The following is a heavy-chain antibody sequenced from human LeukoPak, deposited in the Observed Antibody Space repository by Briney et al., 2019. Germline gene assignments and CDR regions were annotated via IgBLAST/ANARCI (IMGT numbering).Heavy chain of an antibody. D-gene: IGHD5-18*01. CDR3: ARDGLHTAHFDY. J-gene: IGHJ4*02. V-gene: IGHV3-48*02. CDR2: VSDTGNI. Sequence: QTGGSLRLSCAASGFTFSSFTMNWVRQAPGKGLEWVSTVSDTGNIHYSDSVKGRFTISRGNAKNSLYLQMNSLRDEDTAVYYCARDGLHTAHFDYWGQGTLVTVSS. CDR1: GFTFSSFT.